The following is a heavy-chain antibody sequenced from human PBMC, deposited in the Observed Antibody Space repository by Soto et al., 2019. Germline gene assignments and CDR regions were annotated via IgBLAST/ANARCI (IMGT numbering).Heavy chain of an antibody. Sequence: GASVKVSCKASGGTFSSYAISWVRQAPGQGLEWMGGIIPNFGTANYAQKFQGRVTITADESTSTAYMELSSLRSEDTAVYYCARDRYYYDSSGYYSWGQGTLVHVSS. J-gene: IGHJ4*02. CDR3: ARDRYYYDSSGYYS. V-gene: IGHV1-69*13. CDR1: GGTFSSYA. D-gene: IGHD3-22*01. CDR2: IIPNFGTA.